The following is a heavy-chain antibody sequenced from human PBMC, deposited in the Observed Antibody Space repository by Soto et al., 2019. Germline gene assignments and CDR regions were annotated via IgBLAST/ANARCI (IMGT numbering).Heavy chain of an antibody. D-gene: IGHD4-17*01. V-gene: IGHV3-30-3*01. Sequence: QVQLVESGGGVVQPGRSLRLSCAASGFTFSSYAMHWVRQAPGKGLEWVAVISYDGSNKYYADSVKGRFTISRDNSKNTLYLQMNSLRAEDTAVYYCARERDAVTDDYYYGMDVWGQGSTVTVSS. CDR3: ARERDAVTDDYYYGMDV. CDR1: GFTFSSYA. CDR2: ISYDGSNK. J-gene: IGHJ6*02.